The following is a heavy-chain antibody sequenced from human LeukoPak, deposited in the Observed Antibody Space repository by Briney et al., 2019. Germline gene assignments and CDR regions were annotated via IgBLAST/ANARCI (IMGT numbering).Heavy chain of an antibody. V-gene: IGHV3-7*01. D-gene: IGHD1-14*01. CDR3: TRDRSRAEGD. Sequence: GGSLRLACAASGFTFSVHWMSWVRQAPGEGLECVANINQGGSDKFYVDSVKGRFTISRDNANNLLYLQMNSLRGEDTAVYYCTRDRSRAEGDWGQGTLVTVSS. CDR2: INQGGSDK. J-gene: IGHJ4*02. CDR1: GFTFSVHW.